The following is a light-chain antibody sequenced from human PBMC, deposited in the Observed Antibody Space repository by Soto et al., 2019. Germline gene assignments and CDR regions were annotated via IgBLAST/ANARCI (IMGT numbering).Light chain of an antibody. Sequence: EIVLTQSPGTLSLSPGERATLSCRASQSVSSSFLAWYQQKPGRAPRLLIDGASSRATGIPARFSGSGSGTEFTITISRLEPEDVAVNDCQQYGSSPLTFGGGTKVEIK. CDR2: GAS. V-gene: IGKV3-20*01. J-gene: IGKJ4*01. CDR1: QSVSSSF. CDR3: QQYGSSPLT.